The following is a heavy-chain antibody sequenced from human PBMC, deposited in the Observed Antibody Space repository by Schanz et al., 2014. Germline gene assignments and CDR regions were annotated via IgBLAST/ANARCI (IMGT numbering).Heavy chain of an antibody. D-gene: IGHD3-22*01. CDR1: GFTFGDYA. CDR2: ISGSGGTT. J-gene: IGHJ4*02. V-gene: IGHV3-23*04. Sequence: VQVVQSGGGLVKPGGSLRLSCAASGFTFGDYAMTWVRQAPGKGLEWVSAISGSGGTTYYADSVKGRFTISRDNSKNTLFLQMNSLRVDDSAIYYCAKDISDTSGKDDYWGRGTLDAVSS. CDR3: AKDISDTSGKDDY.